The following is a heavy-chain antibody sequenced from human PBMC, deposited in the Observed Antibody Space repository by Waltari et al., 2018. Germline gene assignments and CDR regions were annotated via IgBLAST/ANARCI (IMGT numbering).Heavy chain of an antibody. J-gene: IGHJ4*02. Sequence: QVLLQESGPGLVRPSETLSLTCSFSGDSINNYYWGWIRQTPGMRLEWIGYISHTGITRYSPSLKSRVTISVDTSKNQFSLRLESVSAADTAVYYCARSFDFWSGYSLGYWGQGTLVTVAS. CDR3: ARSFDFWSGYSLGY. D-gene: IGHD3-3*01. CDR1: GDSINNYY. CDR2: ISHTGIT. V-gene: IGHV4-59*01.